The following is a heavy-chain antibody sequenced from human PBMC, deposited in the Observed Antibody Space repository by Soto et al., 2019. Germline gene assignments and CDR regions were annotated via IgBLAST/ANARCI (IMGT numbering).Heavy chain of an antibody. CDR1: GGSIISGDYY. CDR3: ARVFSDSSSFFDP. D-gene: IGHD6-13*01. CDR2: IYYSGRT. Sequence: LSLTCTVSGGSIISGDYYWSWIRQPPGKGLEWIGYIYYSGRTTYNPSLKSRVTISVDTSKNQFSLKLNSVTATDTAVYYCARVFSDSSSFFDPWGQGTLVTVSS. J-gene: IGHJ5*02. V-gene: IGHV4-31*03.